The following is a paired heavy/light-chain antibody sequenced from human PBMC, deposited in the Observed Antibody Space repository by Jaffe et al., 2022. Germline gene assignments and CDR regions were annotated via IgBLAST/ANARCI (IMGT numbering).Heavy chain of an antibody. CDR1: GGSISSYY. Sequence: QVQLQESGPGLVKPSETLSLTCTVSGGSISSYYWSWIRQPPGKGLEWIGYIYYSGSTNYNPSLKSRVTISVDTSKNQFSLKLSSVTAADTAVYYCARAEEYDYIWGSYRYRSLGAFDIWGQGTMVTVSS. J-gene: IGHJ3*02. D-gene: IGHD3-16*02. V-gene: IGHV4-59*01. CDR3: ARAEEYDYIWGSYRYRSLGAFDI. CDR2: IYYSGST.
Light chain of an antibody. Sequence: QSVLTQPPSVSGAPGQRVTISCTGSSSNIGAGYDVHWYQQLPGTAPKLLIYGNSNRPSGVPDRFSGSKSGTSASLAITGLQAEDEADYYCQSYDSSLRGNVVFGGGTKLTVL. CDR2: GNS. CDR1: SSNIGAGYD. CDR3: QSYDSSLRGNVV. J-gene: IGLJ2*01. V-gene: IGLV1-40*01.